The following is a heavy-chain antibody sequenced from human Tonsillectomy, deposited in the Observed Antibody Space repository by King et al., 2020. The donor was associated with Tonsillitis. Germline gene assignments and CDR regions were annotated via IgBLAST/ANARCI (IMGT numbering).Heavy chain of an antibody. D-gene: IGHD6-6*01. Sequence: VQLVESGGGLVQPGGSLRLSCATSGFTFSTYAMSWVRQAPGMGLVWVSAISGSGSGTYYADSVKGRFTISRDTSKNTLYLQMNSLRAEDTAVYYCAKDMYSTSSNFDSWGQGTLVTVSS. V-gene: IGHV3-23*04. J-gene: IGHJ4*02. CDR1: GFTFSTYA. CDR2: ISGSGSGT. CDR3: AKDMYSTSSNFDS.